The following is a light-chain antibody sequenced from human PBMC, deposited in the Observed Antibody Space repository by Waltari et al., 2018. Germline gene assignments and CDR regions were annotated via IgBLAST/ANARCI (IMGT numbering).Light chain of an antibody. J-gene: IGKJ4*01. CDR2: GAS. CDR3: QQYGNSPLT. V-gene: IGKV3-20*01. CDR1: QSVSGSY. Sequence: VLTQSQGTLSLSTGERATLSCRSSQSVSGSYVAWYQQQPGQAPMCLIYGASVRATGLPDRFSGGGSGAYFTLTISRLEPEDFAVYYCQQYGNSPLTFGGGTKVEIK.